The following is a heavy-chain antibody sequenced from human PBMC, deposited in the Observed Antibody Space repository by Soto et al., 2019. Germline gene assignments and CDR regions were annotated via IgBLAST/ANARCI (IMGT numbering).Heavy chain of an antibody. CDR2: MNPNSGDT. CDR1: GYTFTSYD. J-gene: IGHJ6*04. CDR3: KRDCASCYLPHDV. V-gene: IGHV1-8*01. D-gene: IGHD2-15*01. Sequence: ASVKVSCKASGYTFTSYDIDWVRQATGQGLEWMGWMNPNSGDTGYAQKFQGKVTMTRNTSISTAYMELSSLRPEDTAVYYCKRDCASCYLPHDVWGKGTTVTVSS.